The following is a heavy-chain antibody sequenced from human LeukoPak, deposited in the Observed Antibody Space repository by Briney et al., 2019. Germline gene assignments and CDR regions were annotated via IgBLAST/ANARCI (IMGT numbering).Heavy chain of an antibody. Sequence: PGGSLRLSCAASGFTLSSYAMHWVRQAPGKGLEWVAVISYDGSNKYYADSVKGRFTISRDNSKNTLYLQMNSLRAEDTAVYYCARSPGSIAVAGTGTLFDYWGQGTLVTVSS. CDR3: ARSPGSIAVAGTGTLFDY. CDR1: GFTLSSYA. CDR2: ISYDGSNK. J-gene: IGHJ4*02. D-gene: IGHD6-19*01. V-gene: IGHV3-30*04.